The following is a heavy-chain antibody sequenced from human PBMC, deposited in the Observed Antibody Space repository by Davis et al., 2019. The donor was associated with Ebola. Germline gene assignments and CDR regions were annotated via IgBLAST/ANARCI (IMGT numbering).Heavy chain of an antibody. D-gene: IGHD6-6*01. CDR3: ARVRQLVWFDP. CDR1: GGSFSGYY. Sequence: MPSETLSLTCAVYGGSFSGYYWSWIRQPPGKGLEWIGEINHSGSTNYNPSLKSRVTISVDTSKNQFSLKLSSVTAADTAVYYSARVRQLVWFDPWGQGTLVTVSS. V-gene: IGHV4-34*01. J-gene: IGHJ5*02. CDR2: INHSGST.